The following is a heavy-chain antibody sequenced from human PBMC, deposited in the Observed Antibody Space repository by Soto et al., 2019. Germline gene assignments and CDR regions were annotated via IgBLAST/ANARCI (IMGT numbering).Heavy chain of an antibody. CDR2: IWYDGSNK. CDR1: GFTFSSYG. V-gene: IGHV3-33*01. CDR3: AREPSYYYDSSGYCDY. D-gene: IGHD3-22*01. Sequence: QVQLVESGGGVAQPGRSLRLSCAASGFTFSSYGMHWVRQAPGKGLEWVAVIWYDGSNKYYADSVKGRFTISRDNSKNTLYLQMNSLRAEDTAVYYCAREPSYYYDSSGYCDYWGQGTLVTVSS. J-gene: IGHJ4*02.